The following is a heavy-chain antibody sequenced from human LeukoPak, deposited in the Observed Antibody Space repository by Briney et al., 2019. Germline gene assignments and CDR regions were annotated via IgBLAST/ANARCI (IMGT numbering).Heavy chain of an antibody. CDR3: ARGYYYDSSGYYDAFDI. Sequence: ASVKVSCKASGGTFSSYAISWVRQAPGQGLEWMGGIIPIFGTANYAQKFQGRVTITADKSTSTAYMELSSLRSEDTAVYYCARGYYYDSSGYYDAFDIWGQGTMVTVSS. D-gene: IGHD3-22*01. V-gene: IGHV1-69*06. CDR1: GGTFSSYA. J-gene: IGHJ3*02. CDR2: IIPIFGTA.